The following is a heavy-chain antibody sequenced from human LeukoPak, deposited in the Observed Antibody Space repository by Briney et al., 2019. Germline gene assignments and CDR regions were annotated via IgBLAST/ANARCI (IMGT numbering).Heavy chain of an antibody. Sequence: GGSLRLSCAASGFTFSSYWMSWVRQAPGKGLEWVSAISGSGGSTYYADSVKGRFTISRDNSKNTLYLQINSLRAEDTAVYYCALCGSYYFDYWGQGTLVTVSS. CDR3: ALCGSYYFDY. CDR1: GFTFSSYW. V-gene: IGHV3-23*01. D-gene: IGHD1-26*01. CDR2: ISGSGGST. J-gene: IGHJ4*02.